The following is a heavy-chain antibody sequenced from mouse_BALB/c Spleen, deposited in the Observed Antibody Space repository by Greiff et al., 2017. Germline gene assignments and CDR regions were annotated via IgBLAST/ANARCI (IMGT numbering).Heavy chain of an antibody. Sequence: DVHLVESGGGLVKPGGSLKLSCAASGFTFSDYYMYWVRQTPEKRLEWVATISDGGSYTYYPDSVKGRFTISRDNAKNNLYLQMSSLKSEDTAMYYCARGHDGYYSYWGQGTLVTVSA. CDR3: ARGHDGYYSY. J-gene: IGHJ3*01. CDR2: ISDGGSYT. CDR1: GFTFSDYY. V-gene: IGHV5-4*02. D-gene: IGHD2-3*01.